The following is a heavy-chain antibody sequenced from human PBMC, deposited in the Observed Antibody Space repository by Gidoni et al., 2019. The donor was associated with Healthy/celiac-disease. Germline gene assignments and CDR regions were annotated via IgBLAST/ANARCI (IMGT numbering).Heavy chain of an antibody. J-gene: IGHJ4*02. D-gene: IGHD3-3*01. CDR2: ISGSGGST. CDR3: AKGYTIFGVVITEVGYFDY. V-gene: IGHV3-23*01. Sequence: EVQLLESGGGLVQPGGSLRLSCAASGCTFSSYAMSWVRQAPGKGLEWVSAISGSGGSTYYADSVKGRFTISRDNSKNTLYLQMNSLRAEDTAVYYCAKGYTIFGVVITEVGYFDYWGQGTLVTVSS. CDR1: GCTFSSYA.